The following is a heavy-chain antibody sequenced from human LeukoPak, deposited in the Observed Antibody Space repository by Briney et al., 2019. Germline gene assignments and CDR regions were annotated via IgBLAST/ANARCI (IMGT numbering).Heavy chain of an antibody. CDR2: VSYDGSNK. V-gene: IGHV3-30*01. J-gene: IGHJ3*02. CDR3: ARGPGPIAGAKNPFDI. CDR1: GLTFSSYA. Sequence: GGSLRLSCAASGLTFSSYAMHWVRQAPGKGLEWVAVVSYDGSNKYYADSVKGRFTISGDKSKNTLYLQMNSLRPEDTAFYYCARGPGPIAGAKNPFDIWGQGTMVTVSS. D-gene: IGHD1-26*01.